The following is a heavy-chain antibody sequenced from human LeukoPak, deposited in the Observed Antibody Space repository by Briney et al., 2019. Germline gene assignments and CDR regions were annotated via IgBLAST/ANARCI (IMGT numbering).Heavy chain of an antibody. CDR2: IIPIFGTA. J-gene: IGHJ5*02. Sequence: SVKVSCKASGGTFSSYAINWVRQAPGQGLEWMGGIIPIFGTANYAQKFQGRVTITADESTSTAYMELSSLRSEDTAVYYCARDEPYCGGDCYSGWFDPWGQGTLVTVSS. CDR1: GGTFSSYA. V-gene: IGHV1-69*13. CDR3: ARDEPYCGGDCYSGWFDP. D-gene: IGHD2-21*02.